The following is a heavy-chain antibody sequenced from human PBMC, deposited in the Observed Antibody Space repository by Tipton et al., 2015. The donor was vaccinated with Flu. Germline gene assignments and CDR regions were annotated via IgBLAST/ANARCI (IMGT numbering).Heavy chain of an antibody. D-gene: IGHD2-15*01. Sequence: TLSLTCTVSGGSISSYYWSWIRQPAGKGLEWIGRIYTSGSTNYNPSLKSRVTMSVDTPKNQFSLKLSSVTAADTAVYYCAREAVVYYYYYYMDVWGKGTTVTVSS. CDR3: AREAVVYYYYYYMDV. CDR1: GGSISSYY. J-gene: IGHJ6*03. V-gene: IGHV4-4*07. CDR2: IYTSGST.